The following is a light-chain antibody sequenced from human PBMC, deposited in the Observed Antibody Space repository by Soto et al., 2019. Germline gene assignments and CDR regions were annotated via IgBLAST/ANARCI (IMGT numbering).Light chain of an antibody. CDR2: GDN. V-gene: IGLV1-40*01. J-gene: IGLJ2*01. Sequence: QSVLTQPPSVSGAPGQRVTIPCTGSSSNIRSFYDVHWYQQLPGTVPKLLIYGDNNRPSGVPDRFSASKSGTAASLAITGLQAEDEADYYCQSYDNSLNHVVFGGGTKVTVL. CDR1: SSNIRSFYD. CDR3: QSYDNSLNHVV.